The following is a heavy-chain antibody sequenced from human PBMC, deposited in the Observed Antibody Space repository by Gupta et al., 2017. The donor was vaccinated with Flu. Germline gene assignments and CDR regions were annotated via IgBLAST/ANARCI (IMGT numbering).Heavy chain of an antibody. D-gene: IGHD3-3*01. V-gene: IGHV3-21*01. CDR1: GFTFSTYS. Sequence: EMQLVESGGGLVKPGGSLRLSCTASGFTFSTYSMIWVRQAPGKGLEWVSSISNTGGYIYYADSVQGRFTVSRDNAKNSLYLQMNSLRDDDTAVYYCAKDVRAVFGEVTRYYYGMDVWGQGTTVTVS. CDR3: AKDVRAVFGEVTRYYYGMDV. J-gene: IGHJ6*02. CDR2: ISNTGGYI.